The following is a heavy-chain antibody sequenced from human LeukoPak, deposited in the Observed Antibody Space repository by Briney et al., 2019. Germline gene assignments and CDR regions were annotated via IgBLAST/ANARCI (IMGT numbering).Heavy chain of an antibody. D-gene: IGHD6-13*01. J-gene: IGHJ6*02. V-gene: IGHV1-18*01. CDR2: ISAYNGNT. CDR3: ARDVAAAATCYYYGMDV. Sequence: ASVKVSCKASGYTFTSYGISWVRQAPGQGLEWMGWISAYNGNTDYAQKLQGRVTMTTDTSTSTAYMELRSLRSDDTAVYYCARDVAAAATCYYYGMDVWGQGTTVTVSS. CDR1: GYTFTSYG.